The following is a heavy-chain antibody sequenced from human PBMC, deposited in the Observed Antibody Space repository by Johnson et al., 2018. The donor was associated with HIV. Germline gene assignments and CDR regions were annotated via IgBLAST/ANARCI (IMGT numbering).Heavy chain of an antibody. V-gene: IGHV3-74*01. CDR2: INSDGNTI. Sequence: VQLVESGGGLVQPGGSLRLSCAASGFTFSSYDMHWVRQAPGKGLVWVSRINSDGNTITYADSVKGRFTIYRDNAKSALYLQMNSLRAEDTAVYYCARDGGYNLWSGWPPGAFDFWGQGTMVTVSS. CDR1: GFTFSSYD. CDR3: ARDGGYNLWSGWPPGAFDF. J-gene: IGHJ3*01. D-gene: IGHD3-3*01.